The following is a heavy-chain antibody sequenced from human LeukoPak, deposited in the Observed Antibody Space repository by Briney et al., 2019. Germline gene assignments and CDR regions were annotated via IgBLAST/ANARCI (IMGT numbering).Heavy chain of an antibody. CDR1: GGTFSNYL. J-gene: IGHJ6*04. Sequence: GSSVKVSCKASGGTFSNYLISWVRQAPGQGLEWMGRIIPFFGTPDYAQKFQGRITITTDESTNTAYMELSSLRSEDTAVYYCARDGVHYCDSSGSYLVWSNGTTVTVSS. CDR2: IIPFFGTP. D-gene: IGHD3-22*01. CDR3: ARDGVHYCDSSGSYLV. V-gene: IGHV1-69*05.